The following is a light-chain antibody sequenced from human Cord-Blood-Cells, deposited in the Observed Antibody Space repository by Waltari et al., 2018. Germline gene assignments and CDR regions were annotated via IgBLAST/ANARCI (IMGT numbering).Light chain of an antibody. J-gene: IGLJ2*01. CDR1: SGHSSYA. CDR2: LNSDGSH. Sequence: QLVLTQSPSASASLGASVKLTCTLSSGHSSYAIAWHQQQPEKGPRYLMKLNSDGSHSKGDGNPDRFSGSSSGAERYLTIPSLQSEDEAAYYCQTWGTGIQVFGGGTKLTVL. CDR3: QTWGTGIQV. V-gene: IGLV4-69*01.